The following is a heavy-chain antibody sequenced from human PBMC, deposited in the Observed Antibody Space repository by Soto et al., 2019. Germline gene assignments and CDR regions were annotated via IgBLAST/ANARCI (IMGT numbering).Heavy chain of an antibody. CDR2: INHSGST. J-gene: IGHJ5*02. V-gene: IGHV4-34*01. Sequence: SETLSLTCAVYGGSFSGYYWSWIRQPPGKGLEWIGEINHSGSTNYNPSLKSRVTISVDTSKNQFSLKLSSVTAADTAVYYCARGRTRLAPQYNWFDPWGRGTLVTVSS. CDR3: ARGRTRLAPQYNWFDP. CDR1: GGSFSGYY.